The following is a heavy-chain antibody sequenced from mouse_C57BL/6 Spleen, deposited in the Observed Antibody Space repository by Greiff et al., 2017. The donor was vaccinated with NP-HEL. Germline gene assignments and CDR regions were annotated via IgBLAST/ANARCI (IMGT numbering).Heavy chain of an antibody. V-gene: IGHV1-7*01. J-gene: IGHJ4*01. CDR3: ARADSYYGFDY. CDR2: INPGSGDT. D-gene: IGHD1-1*02. CDR1: GYTFTSYW. Sequence: QVQLQQSGAELVKPGASVKLSCKASGYTFTSYWMHWVKQRPGKGLEWIGYINPGSGDTKYNEKFKGKATLTADKSSSTASMQLSSLTYEDSSVYYCARADSYYGFDYWGQGTSVTVSS.